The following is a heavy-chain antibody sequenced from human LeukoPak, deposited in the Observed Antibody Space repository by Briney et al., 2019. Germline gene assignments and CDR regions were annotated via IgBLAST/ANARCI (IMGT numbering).Heavy chain of an antibody. CDR1: GGSFSGYY. J-gene: IGHJ5*02. CDR2: INHSGST. V-gene: IGHV4-34*01. CDR3: ADTRVPRGP. Sequence: PSETLSLTCAVYGGSFSGYYWSWIRQPPGKGLEWIGEINHSGSTNYNPSLKSRVTISVDTSKNQFSLKLSSVTAADTAVYYCADTRVPRGPWGQGTLVTVSS.